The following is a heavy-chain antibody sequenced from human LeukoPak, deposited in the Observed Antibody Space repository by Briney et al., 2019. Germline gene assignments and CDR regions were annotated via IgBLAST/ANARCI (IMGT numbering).Heavy chain of an antibody. Sequence: PGGSLRLSCVASGFTFSSYAMSWVRQAPGKGLEWVSSISGGGGSTYYADSVKGRFTISRDNSKNMMYLQMDSLRAEDTAVYYCAKDGRASWFDPRGQGNLVTVSS. CDR2: ISGGGGST. D-gene: IGHD1-1*01. V-gene: IGHV3-23*01. CDR3: AKDGRASWFDP. CDR1: GFTFSSYA. J-gene: IGHJ5*02.